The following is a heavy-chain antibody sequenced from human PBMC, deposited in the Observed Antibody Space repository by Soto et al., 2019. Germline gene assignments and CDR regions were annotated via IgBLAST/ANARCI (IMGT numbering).Heavy chain of an antibody. V-gene: IGHV4-59*01. D-gene: IGHD6-6*01. Sequence: SVTLSLTCAESSYSFRGLYPCSARPPPGKGLEWIGYIYYGGSTNYNPSLKSRVTISVDTSKDQFSLNLRSMSPADTAVYYCARVGGLAARTVDYWGPGTLVTVS. J-gene: IGHJ4*02. CDR1: SYSFRGLY. CDR2: IYYGGST. CDR3: ARVGGLAARTVDY.